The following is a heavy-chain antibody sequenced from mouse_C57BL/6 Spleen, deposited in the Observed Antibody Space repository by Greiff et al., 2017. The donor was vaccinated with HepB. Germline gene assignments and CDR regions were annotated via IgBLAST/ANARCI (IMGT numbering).Heavy chain of an antibody. CDR1: GYTFTDYN. V-gene: IGHV1-18*01. D-gene: IGHD2-3*01. Sequence: VQLQQSGPELVKPGASVKIPCKASGYTFTDYNMDWVKQSHGKSLEWIGDINPNNGGTIYNQKFKGKATLTVDKSSSTAYNELRSLTSEDTAVYYCARGDDFDGKSYYAIDYWGQGTSVTVSS. J-gene: IGHJ4*01. CDR2: INPNNGGT. CDR3: ARGDDFDGKSYYAIDY.